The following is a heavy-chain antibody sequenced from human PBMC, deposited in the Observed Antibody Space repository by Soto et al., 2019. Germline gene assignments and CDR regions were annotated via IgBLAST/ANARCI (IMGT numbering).Heavy chain of an antibody. D-gene: IGHD5-12*01. V-gene: IGHV4-39*01. CDR2: IYYSGST. Sequence: PSETLSLTCTVSGGSISSSNYYWGWIRQPPGKGLEWIGSIYYSGSTYYNPSLKSRVTISVDTSKNQFSLKLSSVTAADTAVYYCARHYLRPDWLDPWGQGTLVTVSS. CDR1: GGSISSSNYY. CDR3: ARHYLRPDWLDP. J-gene: IGHJ5*02.